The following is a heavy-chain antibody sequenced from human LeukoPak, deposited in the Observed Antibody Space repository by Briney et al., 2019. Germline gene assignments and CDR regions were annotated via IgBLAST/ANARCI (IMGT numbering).Heavy chain of an antibody. V-gene: IGHV4-38-2*02. Sequence: SETLSLTCTVSGYSISSGFYWGWIRQPPGKGLEWIGSIYHSGSTYYNPSLKSRVNISVDTSKNQFSLKLSSVTAADTAVYYCARRLSMVRGRPPFDYWGQGTLVTVSS. CDR2: IYHSGST. J-gene: IGHJ4*02. D-gene: IGHD3-10*01. CDR1: GYSISSGFY. CDR3: ARRLSMVRGRPPFDY.